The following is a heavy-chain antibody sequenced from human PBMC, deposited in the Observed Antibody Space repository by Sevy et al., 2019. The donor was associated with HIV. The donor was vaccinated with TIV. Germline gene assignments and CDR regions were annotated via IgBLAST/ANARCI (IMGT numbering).Heavy chain of an antibody. CDR1: GYTFTGYY. J-gene: IGHJ5*02. Sequence: ASVKVSCKASGYTFTGYYMHWVRQAPGQGLEWMGWINPNSGGTNYAQKFQGRVTMTRDTSISTAYMELSRLRSDDTAVYYCARGLWWDYYDSSGYYGIHKHNWFDPWGQGTLVTVSS. D-gene: IGHD3-22*01. CDR2: INPNSGGT. CDR3: ARGLWWDYYDSSGYYGIHKHNWFDP. V-gene: IGHV1-2*02.